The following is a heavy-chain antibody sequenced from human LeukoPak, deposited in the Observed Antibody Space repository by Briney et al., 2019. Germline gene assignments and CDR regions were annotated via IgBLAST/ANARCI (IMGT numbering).Heavy chain of an antibody. Sequence: GGSLRLSCAASRFTFSNYDMHWVRQAPGKGLEWVAFIRLDGSNKFYADSVKGRFTISRDNSKNTLYLQMNSLRAEDTAVYYCAKDKSDSRSAGDYEGLGYWGQGTLVTVSS. J-gene: IGHJ4*02. V-gene: IGHV3-30*02. D-gene: IGHD4-17*01. CDR1: RFTFSNYD. CDR3: AKDKSDSRSAGDYEGLGY. CDR2: IRLDGSNK.